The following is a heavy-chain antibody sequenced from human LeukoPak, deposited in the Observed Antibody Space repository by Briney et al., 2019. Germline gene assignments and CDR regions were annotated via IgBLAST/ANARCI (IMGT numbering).Heavy chain of an antibody. V-gene: IGHV1-3*01. Sequence: ASVKVSCKASGYTFNDYVMHWVRQAPGQRLEWMGWINAGNDNTKYSQKFQGRVTITRDTSASTVYMELSSLRSEDMAVYYCTRGLLWFGELSPPGYWGQGTLITVSS. D-gene: IGHD3-10*01. CDR1: GYTFNDYV. CDR3: TRGLLWFGELSPPGY. CDR2: INAGNDNT. J-gene: IGHJ4*02.